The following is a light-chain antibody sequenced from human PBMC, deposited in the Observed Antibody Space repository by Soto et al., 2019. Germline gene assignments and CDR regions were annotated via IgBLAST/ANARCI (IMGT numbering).Light chain of an antibody. Sequence: DIVMTQSPDSLAVSLGERATINCKSSQSLLYRTNNKNYLAWYHQKPGQPPKLLVYWASTRESGVPDRFSGSWSGTDFTLTITNLQAEDVAIYYCQQYYSSPLTFGGGTKVEIK. CDR1: QSLLYRTNNKNY. J-gene: IGKJ4*01. CDR3: QQYYSSPLT. V-gene: IGKV4-1*01. CDR2: WAS.